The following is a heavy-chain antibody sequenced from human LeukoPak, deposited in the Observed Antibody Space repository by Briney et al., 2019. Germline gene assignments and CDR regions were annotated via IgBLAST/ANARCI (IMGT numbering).Heavy chain of an antibody. CDR3: ARGSGPFDY. D-gene: IGHD2-15*01. CDR2: ISSTSTYI. J-gene: IGHJ4*02. V-gene: IGHV3-21*01. CDR1: GFTFSSYS. Sequence: GGSLRLSCEASGFTFSSYSMNWVRQAPGKGLEWVSSISSTSTYIYYADSVKGRFTISRDNAKSSLFLQMNSLRAEDTAVYYCARGSGPFDYWGQGTLVTVSS.